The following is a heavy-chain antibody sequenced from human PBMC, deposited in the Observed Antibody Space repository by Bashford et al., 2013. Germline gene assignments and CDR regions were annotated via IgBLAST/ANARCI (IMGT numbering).Heavy chain of an antibody. CDR2: ISWNSGSI. CDR3: AKGPASDLIDY. Sequence: SLRLSCAASGFTFDDFAMHWVRQAPGKGLEWVSGISWNSGSIDYADSVKGRFTISRDNAKNSLYLQMNSLRAEDTALYYCAKGPASDLIDYWGQGTLVTVSS. CDR1: GFTFDDFA. J-gene: IGHJ4*02. D-gene: IGHD2-2*01. V-gene: IGHV3-9*01.